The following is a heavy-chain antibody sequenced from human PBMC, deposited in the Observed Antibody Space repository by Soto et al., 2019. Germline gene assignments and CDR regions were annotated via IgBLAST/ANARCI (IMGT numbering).Heavy chain of an antibody. CDR1: GFTFSRFW. D-gene: IGHD2-8*02. CDR2: INLDGSAK. Sequence: PGGSLRLSCAASGFTFSRFWMNWVRLSPGKGLEWVGNINLDGSAKDYVDSVKGRFTISRDNAQNLVYLQMNSLRVEDTAVYYCAQSTGWPGFDFWGQGTLVTVSS. V-gene: IGHV3-7*05. J-gene: IGHJ4*02. CDR3: AQSTGWPGFDF.